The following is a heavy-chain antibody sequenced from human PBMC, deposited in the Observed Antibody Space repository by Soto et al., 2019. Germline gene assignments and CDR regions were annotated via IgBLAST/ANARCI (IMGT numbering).Heavy chain of an antibody. V-gene: IGHV4-59*08. CDR2: IYYRGNT. D-gene: IGHD3-9*01. Sequence: QVQLQESGPGLVKPSETLSLTCTVSGGSIGTYYWSWIRQPPGKGLEWIGYIYYRGNTDYNPSLKSRVTISLDTHKNQFSLKLSSVTAADTAVYYCAGHPGYYDILPGYTTYYFDYWGQGILVTVSS. CDR3: AGHPGYYDILPGYTTYYFDY. J-gene: IGHJ4*02. CDR1: GGSIGTYY.